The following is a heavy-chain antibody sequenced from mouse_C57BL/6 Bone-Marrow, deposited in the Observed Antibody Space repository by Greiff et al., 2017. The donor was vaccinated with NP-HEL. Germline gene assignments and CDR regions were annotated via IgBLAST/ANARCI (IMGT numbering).Heavy chain of an antibody. V-gene: IGHV1-81*01. Sequence: QVQLQQSGAELARPGASVKLSCKASGYTFTSYGISWVKQRTGQGLEWIGEIYPRSGNTYYNEKLKGKDTLTADKSSSTAYMELRSLTSEDSAVYFCARRGYDDYWGQGTTLTVSS. J-gene: IGHJ2*01. D-gene: IGHD2-2*01. CDR2: IYPRSGNT. CDR1: GYTFTSYG. CDR3: ARRGYDDY.